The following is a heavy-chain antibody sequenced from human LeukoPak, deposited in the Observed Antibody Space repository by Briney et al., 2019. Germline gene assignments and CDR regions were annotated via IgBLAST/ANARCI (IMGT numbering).Heavy chain of an antibody. V-gene: IGHV4-34*01. Sequence: SETLSLTCAVYGGSFSGYYWSWIRQPPGKGLEWIGEINHSGSTNYNPSLKSRVTISVDTSKNQFSLKLSSVTAADTAVYYCARSEQWLVPFDYWGQGTPATVSS. CDR1: GGSFSGYY. CDR3: ARSEQWLVPFDY. CDR2: INHSGST. D-gene: IGHD6-19*01. J-gene: IGHJ4*02.